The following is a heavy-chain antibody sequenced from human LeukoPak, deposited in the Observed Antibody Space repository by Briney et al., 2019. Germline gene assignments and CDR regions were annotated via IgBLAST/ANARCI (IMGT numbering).Heavy chain of an antibody. J-gene: IGHJ4*02. D-gene: IGHD6-13*01. V-gene: IGHV3-23*01. Sequence: GGSLRLSCAASGFTFSSYAMSWVRQAPGKGLEWVSVISGGGHNTYYADSVKGRFTISRDNSRNTLYLQMNSLRAEDTAVYYCAKDRSSWYYPFDYWGQGTLATVSS. CDR3: AKDRSSWYYPFDY. CDR1: GFTFSSYA. CDR2: ISGGGHNT.